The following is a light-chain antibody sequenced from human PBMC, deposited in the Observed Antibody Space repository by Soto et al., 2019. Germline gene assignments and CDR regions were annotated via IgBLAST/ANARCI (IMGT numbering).Light chain of an antibody. CDR1: QRVSTNNKNY. V-gene: IGKV4-1*01. J-gene: IGKJ4*01. CDR2: WAY. CDR3: QQYYSPPVT. Sequence: DIVMTQSPDSLAVSLGERATINCKSSQRVSTNNKNYLAWYQLKQEQPPKLLIYWAYTRESAVPDRFTGSGSGTDFSLTISSLQAEDVAVYYCQQYYSPPVTFGGGTKVEIK.